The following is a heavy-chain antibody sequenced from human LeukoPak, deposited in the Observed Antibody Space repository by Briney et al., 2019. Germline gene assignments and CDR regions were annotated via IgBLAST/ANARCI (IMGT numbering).Heavy chain of an antibody. J-gene: IGHJ4*02. Sequence: SQTLSLTCAVSGGSISSGGYSWSWLRQPPGQGREGIGYIYHSGSTYYNPSLKSRVTISVDRSKNQFSLKLSSVTAADTAVYYCASSYYDTFDYWGQGTLVTVSS. CDR3: ASSYYDTFDY. CDR2: IYHSGST. D-gene: IGHD3-9*01. CDR1: GGSISSGGYS. V-gene: IGHV4-30-2*01.